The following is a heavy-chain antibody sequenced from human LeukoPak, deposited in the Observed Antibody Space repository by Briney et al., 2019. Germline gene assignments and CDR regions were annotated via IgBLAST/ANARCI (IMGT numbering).Heavy chain of an antibody. CDR2: INHGGST. Sequence: SETLSLTCAVYGESFSGYYWSWIRQPPGKGLEWIGEINHGGSTNYNPSLKSRVTISVDTSKNQFSLKLSSVTAADTAVYYCARVRGTSCYTGRWFDPWGQGTLVTVSS. CDR3: ARVRGTSCYTGRWFDP. J-gene: IGHJ5*02. V-gene: IGHV4-34*01. CDR1: GESFSGYY. D-gene: IGHD2-2*02.